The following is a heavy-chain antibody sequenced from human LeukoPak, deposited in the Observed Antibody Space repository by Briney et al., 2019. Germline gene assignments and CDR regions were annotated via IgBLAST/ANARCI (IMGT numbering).Heavy chain of an antibody. CDR1: GFTFSSYE. J-gene: IGHJ4*02. Sequence: PGGSLRLSCAASGFTFSSYEMNWVRQAPGKGLEWVSYISSSGSTIYYADSVKGRFTISRDNAKNSLYLQMNSLRAEDTAVYYCARGGDSSGYYRNPPFDYWGQGTLVTVSS. CDR2: ISSSGSTI. D-gene: IGHD3-22*01. CDR3: ARGGDSSGYYRNPPFDY. V-gene: IGHV3-48*03.